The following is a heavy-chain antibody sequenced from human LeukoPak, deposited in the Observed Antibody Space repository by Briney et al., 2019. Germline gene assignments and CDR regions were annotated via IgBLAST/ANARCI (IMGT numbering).Heavy chain of an antibody. CDR3: ARVYCSSTSCLFDY. Sequence: SETLSLTCTVSGGFISSYYWSWIRQPAGKGLEWIGRVHTSGSTNYNPSLKSRVTMSVDTSKNQFSLKLSSVTAADTAVYYCARVYCSSTSCLFDYWGQGTLVTVSS. V-gene: IGHV4-4*07. J-gene: IGHJ4*02. CDR1: GGFISSYY. D-gene: IGHD2-2*01. CDR2: VHTSGST.